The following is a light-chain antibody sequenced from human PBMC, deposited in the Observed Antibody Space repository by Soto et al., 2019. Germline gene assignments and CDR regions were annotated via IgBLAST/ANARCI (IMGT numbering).Light chain of an antibody. CDR1: SNDVGSYNF. V-gene: IGLV2-23*01. J-gene: IGLJ1*01. CDR3: CSYAGSSTLYV. Sequence: QSVLTQPASVSGSPGQSISLSCTGTSNDVGSYNFVSWYQQHPGKAPKLVIYEGSKRPSGVSNRFSGSKSGNTASLTISGLQAEDEADYYCCSYAGSSTLYVFGTGTKVTVL. CDR2: EGS.